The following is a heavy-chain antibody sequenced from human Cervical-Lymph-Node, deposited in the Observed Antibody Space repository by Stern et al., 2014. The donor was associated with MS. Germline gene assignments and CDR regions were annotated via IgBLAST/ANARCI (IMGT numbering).Heavy chain of an antibody. CDR3: GGAYRES. CDR2: INGDGTVS. Sequence: VQLVESGGGIVQPGGSLMISCVASGFNFRTYWMHWVRQGPGKGLEWVSRINGDGTVSTYADSVRGRFTISRNNANNTMSLQLDNRGVEDTAIYSGGGAYRESWGQGPLVTVST. V-gene: IGHV3-74*02. CDR1: GFNFRTYW. J-gene: IGHJ4*02. D-gene: IGHD1-1*01.